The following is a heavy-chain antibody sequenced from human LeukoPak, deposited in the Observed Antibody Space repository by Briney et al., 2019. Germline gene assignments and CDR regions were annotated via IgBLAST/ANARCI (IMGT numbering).Heavy chain of an antibody. J-gene: IGHJ4*02. Sequence: ASVKVSCKASGYTFTGYYMHWVRQAPGQGLEWMGWINPNSGGTNYAQKFQGRVTMTRDTSTSTVYMELSSLRSEDTAVYYCARDSLTLLDYWGQGTLVTVSS. V-gene: IGHV1-2*02. CDR2: INPNSGGT. CDR3: ARDSLTLLDY. CDR1: GYTFTGYY.